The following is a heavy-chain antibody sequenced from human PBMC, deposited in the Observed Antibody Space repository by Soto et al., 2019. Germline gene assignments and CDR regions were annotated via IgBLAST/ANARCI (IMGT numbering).Heavy chain of an antibody. Sequence: EVRLMESGGGLVQPGESLKLSCRVSGLPATYNYMSWVRQAPGKGLEWVSVFYYGGQTYYADSVKGRFTISRDNSQNTLYLDITSLSPADTAVYYCATDTYNSGTKWGQGTLVTVSS. V-gene: IGHV3-53*04. CDR2: FYYGGQT. D-gene: IGHD3-10*01. J-gene: IGHJ4*02. CDR3: ATDTYNSGTK. CDR1: GLPATYNY.